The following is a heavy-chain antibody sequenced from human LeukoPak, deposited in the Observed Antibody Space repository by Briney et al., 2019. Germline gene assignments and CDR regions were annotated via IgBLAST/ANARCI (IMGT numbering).Heavy chain of an antibody. CDR2: ITDSGGDT. CDR1: RFTFSSYS. CDR3: TKGARELDF. D-gene: IGHD1-1*01. V-gene: IGHV3-23*01. Sequence: PGGSLRLSCAASRFTFSSYSMGWVRQAPGEGLEWVSAITDSGGDTFYADSVKGRFTISRDNSKNTLYLQMNTLRAEDTAVYYCTKGARELDFWGQGALVTASS. J-gene: IGHJ4*02.